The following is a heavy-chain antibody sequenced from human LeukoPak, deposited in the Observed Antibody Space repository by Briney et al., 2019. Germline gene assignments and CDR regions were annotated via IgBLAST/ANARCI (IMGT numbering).Heavy chain of an antibody. CDR3: ARGQRGLPY. V-gene: IGHV4-59*07. D-gene: IGHD3/OR15-3a*01. J-gene: IGHJ4*02. CDR1: GVFISPYY. CDR2: NYYSGSP. Sequence: PSDTLSLTCPVPGVFISPYYWAWVRLRPGKALERRVNNYYSGSPASNPSLKFRVTFSVDTSQNQFSLKLSSVTAADTVMYYCARGQRGLPYWGQGTLVTVSS.